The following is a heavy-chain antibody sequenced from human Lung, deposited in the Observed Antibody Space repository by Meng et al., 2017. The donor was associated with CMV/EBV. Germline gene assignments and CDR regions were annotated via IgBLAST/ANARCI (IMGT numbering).Heavy chain of an antibody. CDR3: SSRRGGWPYFDF. J-gene: IGHJ4*02. Sequence: SETXSLXCTVSPGSISSYYWSWIRQPPGKGLEWIGYVSDSGNTNYNPSLKSRVTISIDTSKNQFSLRLKSVTAADTAVYYCSSRRGGWPYFDFWGQGTLGTVSS. V-gene: IGHV4-59*01. D-gene: IGHD6-19*01. CDR1: PGSISSYY. CDR2: VSDSGNT.